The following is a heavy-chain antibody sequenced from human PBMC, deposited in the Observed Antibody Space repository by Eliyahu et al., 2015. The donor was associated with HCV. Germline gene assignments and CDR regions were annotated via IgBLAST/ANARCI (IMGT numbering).Heavy chain of an antibody. CDR3: ARLKVGIVATIPYYFDY. J-gene: IGHJ4*02. Sequence: QLQLQESGPGLVKPSETLSLTCTVSGGSISSSSYYWGWIRQPPGKGLEWIGGIYYSGSTYYNPSLKSRVTISVDTSKNQFSLKLSSVTAADTAVYYCARLKVGIVATIPYYFDYWGQGTLVTVSS. D-gene: IGHD5-12*01. V-gene: IGHV4-39*01. CDR2: IYYSGST. CDR1: GGSISSSSYY.